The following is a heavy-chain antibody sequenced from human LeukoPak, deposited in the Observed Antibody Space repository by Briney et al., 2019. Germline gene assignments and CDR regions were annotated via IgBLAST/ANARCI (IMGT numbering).Heavy chain of an antibody. CDR2: INPSGGGT. V-gene: IGHV1-46*02. D-gene: IGHD3-16*01. Sequence: ASVKVSCKTSGYMFNSFSMHWVRQAPGQGPEWMGIINPSGGGTTYAQRFQGRVTMTTDTSTRTMYMELSSLTSEDTAVYYCAREGLQQLALFRGQGTLVAVSS. J-gene: IGHJ4*02. CDR1: GYMFNSFS. CDR3: AREGLQQLALF.